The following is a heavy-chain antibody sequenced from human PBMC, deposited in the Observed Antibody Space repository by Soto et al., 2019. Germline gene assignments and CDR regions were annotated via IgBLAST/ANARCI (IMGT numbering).Heavy chain of an antibody. Sequence: SETLTLTCTVSDGSISIYYWSWIRQPAGKGLEWIGRIYTSGGTNYNPSLKSRVTMSVDTSKNQFSLKLSSVTAADTAVYYCARDRYCSGGSCPYYFEYWRQGTLVTVS. CDR1: DGSISIYY. CDR2: IYTSGGT. V-gene: IGHV4-4*07. J-gene: IGHJ4*02. CDR3: ARDRYCSGGSCPYYFEY. D-gene: IGHD2-15*01.